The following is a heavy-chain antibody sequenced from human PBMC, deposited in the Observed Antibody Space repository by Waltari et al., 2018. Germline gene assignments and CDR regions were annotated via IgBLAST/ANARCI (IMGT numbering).Heavy chain of an antibody. CDR1: GYTSITYY. D-gene: IGHD1-26*01. CDR3: ARGGYSGSYYKFDP. V-gene: IGHV1-46*01. Sequence: QVQLVQSGAEVKKPGASVNISCKASGYTSITYYIHWVRQAPGQGLEWMGKIDPSGKSTSYGQKLQGRVTMTRDTSTSTAYMELSGLRSEDTAVYYCARGGYSGSYYKFDPWGQGTLVIVAS. CDR2: IDPSGKST. J-gene: IGHJ5*01.